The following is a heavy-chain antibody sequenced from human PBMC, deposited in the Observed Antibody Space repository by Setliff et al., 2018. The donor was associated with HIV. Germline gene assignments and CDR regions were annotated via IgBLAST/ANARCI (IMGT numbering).Heavy chain of an antibody. J-gene: IGHJ4*02. CDR3: ARVSTDYVWGSFLSPGPYYFDF. D-gene: IGHD3-16*01. CDR1: GDSITSGTYY. CDR2: ISTSGTT. Sequence: NPSETLSLTCTVSGDSITSGTYYWSWIRQPAGMRLEWIGHISTSGTTNYNPSLKSRVTISADTSKSQFSLKLASVTAADTAAYFCARVSTDYVWGSFLSPGPYYFDFWGQGALVTVSS. V-gene: IGHV4-61*09.